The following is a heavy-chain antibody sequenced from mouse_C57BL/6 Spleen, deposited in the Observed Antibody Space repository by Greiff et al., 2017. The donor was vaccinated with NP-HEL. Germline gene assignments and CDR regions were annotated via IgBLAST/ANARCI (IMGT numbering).Heavy chain of an antibody. Sequence: QVQLQQPGAELVMPGASVKLSCKASGYTFTSYWMHWVKQRPGQGLEWIGEIDPSDSYTNYNQKFKGKSTLTVDKSSSTAYMQLSSLTSEDSAVYYCARSPLGSSGYLFDYWGQGTTLTVSS. CDR1: GYTFTSYW. CDR2: IDPSDSYT. D-gene: IGHD3-2*02. CDR3: ARSPLGSSGYLFDY. J-gene: IGHJ2*01. V-gene: IGHV1-69*01.